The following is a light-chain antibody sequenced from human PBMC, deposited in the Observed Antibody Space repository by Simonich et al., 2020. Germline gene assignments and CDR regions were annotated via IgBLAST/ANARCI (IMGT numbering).Light chain of an antibody. Sequence: EIVMTQSPATLSVSTGERATLSCRASQSVRSNLAWYQQKPGQAPRLLIYGASTRATGIPARFSGSGSGTEFTLTISSLQSEDFAVYYCQQYGSSPRTFGQGTKVEIK. CDR3: QQYGSSPRT. V-gene: IGKV3-15*01. CDR1: QSVRSN. CDR2: GAS. J-gene: IGKJ1*01.